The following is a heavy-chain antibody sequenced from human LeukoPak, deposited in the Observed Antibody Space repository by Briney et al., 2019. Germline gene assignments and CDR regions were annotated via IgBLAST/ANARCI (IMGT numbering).Heavy chain of an antibody. D-gene: IGHD3-3*01. CDR3: ARETSGQGYFQY. CDR1: GYSISSGYY. Sequence: SETLSLTCTVSGYSISSGYYWGWIRQPPGEGLEWIGSIYHSGSTYYNPSLKSRVTISIDTSKNQFSLKLSSVTAADTAVYYCARETSGQGYFQYWGQGTLVTVSS. CDR2: IYHSGST. J-gene: IGHJ1*01. V-gene: IGHV4-38-2*02.